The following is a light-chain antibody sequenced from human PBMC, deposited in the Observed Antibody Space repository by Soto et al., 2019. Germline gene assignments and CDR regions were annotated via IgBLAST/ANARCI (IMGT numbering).Light chain of an antibody. CDR2: EVR. CDR1: SSDIGSYNY. V-gene: IGLV2-14*01. CDR3: SSYAGSNHLV. J-gene: IGLJ2*01. Sequence: QSVLTQPASVSGSPGQSITISCTGTSSDIGSYNYVAWYQQFPGKTPKLIIYEVRNRPSGVSFRFSGSKSGNTASLTISGLQAEDEADYYCSSYAGSNHLVFGGGTKVTVL.